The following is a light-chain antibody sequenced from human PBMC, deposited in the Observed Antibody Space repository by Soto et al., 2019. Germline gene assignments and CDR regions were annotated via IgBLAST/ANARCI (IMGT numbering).Light chain of an antibody. J-gene: IGKJ5*01. CDR3: QQYNDWPIT. CDR2: HAS. Sequence: EIVMTQSPGTVSVSPGETTTVSCRAIKSVSDKLAWYQQKPGQAPRLLIYHASARATGIPARFSGSGSGTEFTLTISGLQSEDFAVYYCQQYNDWPITFGQGTRLEVK. V-gene: IGKV3-15*01. CDR1: KSVSDK.